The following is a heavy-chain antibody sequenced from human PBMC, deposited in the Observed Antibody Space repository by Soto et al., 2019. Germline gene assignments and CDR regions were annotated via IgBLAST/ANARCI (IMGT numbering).Heavy chain of an antibody. CDR2: INWKSDI. V-gene: IGHV3-9*01. CDR1: GFTFDDKA. J-gene: IGHJ4*01. D-gene: IGHD3-16*01. CDR3: AITQERGWRTTFIY. Sequence: LRLSCAVSGFTFDDKAMHWVRQAPEKGLEGVSGINWKSDIGYADSVKGRFTISRDNAENSLYLQMNSLRAEDTALYYCAITQERGWRTTFIYWGHGTKDTVSS.